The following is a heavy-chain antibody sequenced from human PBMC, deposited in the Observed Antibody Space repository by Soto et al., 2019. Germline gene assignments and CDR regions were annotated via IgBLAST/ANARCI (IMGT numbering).Heavy chain of an antibody. CDR2: IYYSGST. Sequence: SETLSLTCTVSGGSISSGDYYWSWIRQPPGKGLEWIGYIYYSGSTYYNPSLKSRVTISVDTSKNQFSLKLSSVTAADTAVYYCARALLEYSSGWYRDYWGQGTLVTVSS. J-gene: IGHJ4*02. CDR3: ARALLEYSSGWYRDY. V-gene: IGHV4-30-4*01. D-gene: IGHD6-19*01. CDR1: GGSISSGDYY.